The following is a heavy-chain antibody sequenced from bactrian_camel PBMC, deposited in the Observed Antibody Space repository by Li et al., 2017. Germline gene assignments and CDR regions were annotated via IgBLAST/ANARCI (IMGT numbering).Heavy chain of an antibody. CDR2: ITPASRRT. Sequence: VQLVESGGGSAQTGGSLRLSCSATGSTKSRNCMGWVRQAPGKEREGLSAITPASRRTVYADSVKGRFTISRDNAKNTLDLQLNNLKPEDTAMYYCAVLSQFNHCRGVVVGIWQQYASWGQGTQVTVS. V-gene: IGHV3S1*01. CDR3: AVLSQFNHCRGVVVGIWQQYAS. J-gene: IGHJ4*01. CDR1: GSTKSRNC. D-gene: IGHD6*01.